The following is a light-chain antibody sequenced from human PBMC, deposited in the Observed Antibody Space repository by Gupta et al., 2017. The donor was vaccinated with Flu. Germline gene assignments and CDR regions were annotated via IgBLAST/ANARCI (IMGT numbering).Light chain of an antibody. CDR2: EVN. CDR3: SSYAGSNNLV. CDR1: SSDVGGYNY. V-gene: IGLV2-8*01. Sequence: TSSDVGGYNYVSWYQKHPGKAPKLMIYEVNKRPSGVPDRFSGSKSGNTASLTVSGLQAEDEADYYCSSYAGSNNLVFGGGTKLTVL. J-gene: IGLJ2*01.